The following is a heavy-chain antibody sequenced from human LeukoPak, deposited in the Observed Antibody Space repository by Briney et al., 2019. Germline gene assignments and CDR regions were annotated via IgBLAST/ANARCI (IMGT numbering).Heavy chain of an antibody. D-gene: IGHD2-21*02. Sequence: SVKVSCKASGGTFSSYAISWVRQAPGQGLEWMGRIIPILGIANYAQKFQGRVTITADKSTSTAYMELSSLRSEDTAVYYCARGSVIGDYYFDYWGQGTLVTVSS. CDR2: IIPILGIA. J-gene: IGHJ4*02. CDR1: GGTFSSYA. V-gene: IGHV1-69*04. CDR3: ARGSVIGDYYFDY.